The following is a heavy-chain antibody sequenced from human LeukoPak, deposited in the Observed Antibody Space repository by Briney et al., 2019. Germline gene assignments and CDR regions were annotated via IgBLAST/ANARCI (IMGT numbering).Heavy chain of an antibody. V-gene: IGHV4-30-4*01. CDR1: GGSISSGDYY. Sequence: SETLSLTCTVSGGSISSGDYYWSWIRQPPGKGLEWIGYICYSGSAYYNPSLKSRVTISVDTSKNQFSLKLSSVTAADTAVYYCARASMIVVVIDYWGQGTLVTVSS. J-gene: IGHJ4*02. CDR2: ICYSGSA. D-gene: IGHD3-22*01. CDR3: ARASMIVVVIDY.